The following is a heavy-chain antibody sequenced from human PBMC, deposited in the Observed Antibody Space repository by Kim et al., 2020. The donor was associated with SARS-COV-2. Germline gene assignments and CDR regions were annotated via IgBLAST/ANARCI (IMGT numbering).Heavy chain of an antibody. V-gene: IGHV4-31*02. J-gene: IGHJ4*02. D-gene: IGHD2-21*01. Sequence: NPSLQSRVTISVHTSKNKFALKLSSVTAADTAVYYCASKPLYCGGDCYDYWGQGTLVTVSS. CDR3: ASKPLYCGGDCYDY.